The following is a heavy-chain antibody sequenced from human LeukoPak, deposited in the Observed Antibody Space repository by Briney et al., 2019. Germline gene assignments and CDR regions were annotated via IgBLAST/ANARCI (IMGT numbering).Heavy chain of an antibody. CDR3: AKGLRGGLYYNFFHI. CDR1: GFTFSSFG. CDR2: ISDDGSNE. J-gene: IGHJ6*03. V-gene: IGHV3-30*18. D-gene: IGHD3/OR15-3a*01. Sequence: PGGSLRLSCAASGFTFSSFGMHWVRQAPGKGLEWVALISDDGSNEYYADSVKGRFTISRDNSENTLYLQMNSLRAEDTAVYYCAKGLRGGLYYNFFHIGGKG.